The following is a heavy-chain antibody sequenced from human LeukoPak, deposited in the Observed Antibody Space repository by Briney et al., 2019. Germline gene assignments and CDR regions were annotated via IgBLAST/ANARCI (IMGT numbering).Heavy chain of an antibody. J-gene: IGHJ4*02. CDR3: ATYYYASATDY. CDR1: GFTFSDYP. V-gene: IGHV3-23*01. Sequence: GGSLRLSCAPSGFTFSDYPMTWARQAPGKGLEWVSTISGGGGLTYYADSVKGRFTISRDNSKNTLYLQMDSLRAEDTAVYYCATYYYASATDYWGQGTLVTVSS. CDR2: ISGGGGLT. D-gene: IGHD3-22*01.